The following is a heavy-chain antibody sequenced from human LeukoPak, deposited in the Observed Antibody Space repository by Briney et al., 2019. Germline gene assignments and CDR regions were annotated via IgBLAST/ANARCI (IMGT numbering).Heavy chain of an antibody. CDR3: ARDKSGTTIGGYYYYMDV. V-gene: IGHV3-21*01. CDR2: ISSSSSYI. J-gene: IGHJ6*03. D-gene: IGHD1-1*01. Sequence: GGSLRLSCAASGFTFSSYSMNWVRQAPGKGLEWVSSISSSSSYIYYADSVKGRFTISRDNAKNSLYLQMNSLRAEDTAVYYCARDKSGTTIGGYYYYMDVWGKGTTVTISS. CDR1: GFTFSSYS.